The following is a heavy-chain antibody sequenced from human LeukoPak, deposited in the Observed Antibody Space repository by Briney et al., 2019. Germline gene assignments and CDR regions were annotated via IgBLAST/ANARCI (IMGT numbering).Heavy chain of an antibody. CDR3: ASIAVAGTGPDY. Sequence: KSSETLSLTCNVSGGSIRGYYWSWIRQPPGKGLEWIGYIYSSGSTNYNPSLKSRVTISVDTSKNQFSLKLSSVTAADTAVYYCASIAVAGTGPDYWGQGTLVTVSS. V-gene: IGHV4-59*08. J-gene: IGHJ4*02. CDR1: GGSIRGYY. D-gene: IGHD6-19*01. CDR2: IYSSGST.